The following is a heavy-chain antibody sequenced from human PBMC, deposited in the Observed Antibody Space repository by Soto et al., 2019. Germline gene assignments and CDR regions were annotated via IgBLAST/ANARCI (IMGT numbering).Heavy chain of an antibody. V-gene: IGHV4-61*08. CDR1: GGSISSGGYY. J-gene: IGHJ5*02. CDR3: ARAHGSGSYPPVGWFDP. CDR2: IYYSGST. D-gene: IGHD3-10*01. Sequence: KTSETLSLTCTVSGGSISSGGYYWSWIRQHPGTGLEWIGYIYYSGSTNYNPSLKSRVTISVDTSKNQFSLKLSSVTAADTAVYYCARAHGSGSYPPVGWFDPWGQGPPVPVYS.